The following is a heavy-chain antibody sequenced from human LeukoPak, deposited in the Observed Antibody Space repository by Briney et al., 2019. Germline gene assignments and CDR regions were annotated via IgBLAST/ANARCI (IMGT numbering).Heavy chain of an antibody. D-gene: IGHD1-26*01. V-gene: IGHV1-2*02. CDR1: GYTFTGYY. Sequence: ASVKVSCKASGYTFTGYYMHWVRQAPGQGLEWMGWINPNSGGTNYAQKFQGRVTMTRDRSISTAYMELSRLRSDDTAVYYCARDFSGASYYYYYGMDVWGQGTTVTVSS. J-gene: IGHJ6*02. CDR3: ARDFSGASYYYYYGMDV. CDR2: INPNSGGT.